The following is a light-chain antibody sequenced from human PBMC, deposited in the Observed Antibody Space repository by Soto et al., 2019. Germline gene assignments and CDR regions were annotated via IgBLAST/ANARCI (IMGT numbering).Light chain of an antibody. CDR3: AAWDDSLSGVV. Sequence: QSVLTQPPSAYGTPGQRVTISCSGTSSNIGNNYVCWYQQLPGTAPKLLIYRNNQRPSGVPGRFSGSKSGTSASLAISGLRSDDEADYYCAAWDDSLSGVVFGGGTKLTVL. CDR2: RNN. V-gene: IGLV1-47*01. CDR1: SSNIGNNY. J-gene: IGLJ2*01.